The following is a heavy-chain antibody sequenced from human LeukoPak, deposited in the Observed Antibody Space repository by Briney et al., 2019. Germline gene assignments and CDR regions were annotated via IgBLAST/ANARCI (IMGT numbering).Heavy chain of an antibody. Sequence: GASVKVSCKASGYTFTGYYMHWVRQAPGQGLEWMGWMNPNSGNTGYAQKFQGRVTMTRNTSISTAYMELSSLRSEDTAVYYCARSKWLPKYYYYYYDMDVWGQGTTVTVSS. J-gene: IGHJ6*02. CDR3: ARSKWLPKYYYYYYDMDV. CDR1: GYTFTGYY. CDR2: MNPNSGNT. D-gene: IGHD5-12*01. V-gene: IGHV1-8*02.